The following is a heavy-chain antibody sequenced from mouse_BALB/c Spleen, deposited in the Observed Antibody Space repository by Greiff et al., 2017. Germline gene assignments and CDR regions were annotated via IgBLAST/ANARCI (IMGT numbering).Heavy chain of an antibody. D-gene: IGHD3-1*01. CDR3: ARGGRVYAMDY. Sequence: VQLQESGAELMKPGASVKISCKATGYTFSSYWIEWVKQRPGHGLEWIGEILPGSGSTNYNEKFKGKATFTADTSSNTAYMQLSSLTSEDSAVYYCARGGRVYAMDYWGQGTSVTVSS. J-gene: IGHJ4*01. V-gene: IGHV1-9*01. CDR2: ILPGSGST. CDR1: GYTFSSYW.